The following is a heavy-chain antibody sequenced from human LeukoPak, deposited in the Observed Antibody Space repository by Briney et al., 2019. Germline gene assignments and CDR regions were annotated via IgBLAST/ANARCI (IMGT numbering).Heavy chain of an antibody. CDR3: VRDPYGTVGATVDI. D-gene: IGHD1-26*01. CDR2: ITSSSSTI. Sequence: GGSLRLSCAASGFTFSSYAMNWVRQAPGKGLEWISFITSSSSTISYADSVKGRFIISRDNAKNSLYLQMNSPRDEATAVYYCVRDPYGTVGATVDIWGQGTLVTVSS. CDR1: GFTFSSYA. J-gene: IGHJ3*02. V-gene: IGHV3-48*02.